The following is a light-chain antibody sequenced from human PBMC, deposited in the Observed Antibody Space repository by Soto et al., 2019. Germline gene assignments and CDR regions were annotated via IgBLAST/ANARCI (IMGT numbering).Light chain of an antibody. V-gene: IGKV3-20*01. J-gene: IGKJ1*01. CDR2: DAS. Sequence: ETVMTQSPATLSVSPGERATLSCRASQSVRTKVAWYQQTPGQAPRLLIYDASSRATGIPDRFSGSGSGTDFTLTISSLEPEDFAVYYCQQYGSSRWTFGQGTKVDIK. CDR1: QSVRTK. CDR3: QQYGSSRWT.